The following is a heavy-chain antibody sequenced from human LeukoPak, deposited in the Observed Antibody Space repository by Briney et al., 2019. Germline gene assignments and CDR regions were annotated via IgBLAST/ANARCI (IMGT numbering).Heavy chain of an antibody. Sequence: GGSLRLSCAASGFSFSSYYMSWVRQAPGKGLGWVALINPDGSERYYVDSVKGRFTISRDNARNSLYLQMDSLRDGDTAMYFCTRDLAAVPGPRMDVWGQGTTVTVSS. V-gene: IGHV3-7*03. J-gene: IGHJ6*02. CDR3: TRDLAAVPGPRMDV. CDR2: INPDGSER. D-gene: IGHD6-19*01. CDR1: GFSFSSYY.